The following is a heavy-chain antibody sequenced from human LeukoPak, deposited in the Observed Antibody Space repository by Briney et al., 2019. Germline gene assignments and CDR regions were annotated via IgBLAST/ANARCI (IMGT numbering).Heavy chain of an antibody. J-gene: IGHJ4*02. V-gene: IGHV1-46*01. Sequence: WALVKVSCKASGYTFTSYYMHWVRQAPGKGLEGMGIINPSGGSKSYAQKFQGRVTMTRDMSTSTVYMELSSLRSEDTAVYYCARENEQLGYFDYWGQGTLVTVSS. CDR3: ARENEQLGYFDY. D-gene: IGHD6-6*01. CDR2: INPSGGSK. CDR1: GYTFTSYY.